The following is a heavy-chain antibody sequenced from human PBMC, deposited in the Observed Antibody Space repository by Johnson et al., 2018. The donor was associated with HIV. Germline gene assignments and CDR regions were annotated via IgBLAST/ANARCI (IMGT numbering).Heavy chain of an antibody. CDR3: ARDGESQQLPLGDAFDV. CDR1: GFTFTNAW. CDR2: LKSRTYGETA. J-gene: IGHJ3*01. D-gene: IGHD6-13*01. Sequence: VQLVESGGGLVKPGGSLRLSCAASGFTFTNAWMHWVRQAPGKGLEWVGRLKSRTYGETADYAAPVKGRFTISRDNSKNTLYLQMSSLRAEDTAMYYCARDGESQQLPLGDAFDVWGQGTMVTVSS. V-gene: IGHV3-15*01.